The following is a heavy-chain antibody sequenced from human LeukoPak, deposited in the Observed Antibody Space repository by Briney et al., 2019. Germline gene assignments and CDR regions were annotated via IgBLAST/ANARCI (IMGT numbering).Heavy chain of an antibody. CDR1: GFTFSSYW. CDR3: AKGGDIAVAGRGIDY. D-gene: IGHD6-19*01. CDR2: INGDGGRT. Sequence: GGSLRLSCAASGFTFSSYWMHWVRQAPGKGLVWVSCINGDGGRTNYADSVKGRFTISRDNAKNTLYLQMNSLRAEDTAVYYCAKGGDIAVAGRGIDYWGQGTLVTVSS. J-gene: IGHJ4*02. V-gene: IGHV3-74*01.